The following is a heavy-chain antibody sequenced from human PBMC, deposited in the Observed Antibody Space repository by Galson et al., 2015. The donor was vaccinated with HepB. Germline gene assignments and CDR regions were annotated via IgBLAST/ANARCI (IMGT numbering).Heavy chain of an antibody. V-gene: IGHV1-18*04. J-gene: IGHJ4*02. CDR3: ARDTPITMVRGVIRY. CDR1: GYTFTSYG. Sequence: SVKVSCKASGYTFTSYGISWVRQAPGQGLEWMGWISAYNGNTNYAQKLQGRVTMTTDTSTSTAYMELRSLRSDDTAVYYCARDTPITMVRGVIRYWGQGTLVTVSS. D-gene: IGHD3-10*01. CDR2: ISAYNGNT.